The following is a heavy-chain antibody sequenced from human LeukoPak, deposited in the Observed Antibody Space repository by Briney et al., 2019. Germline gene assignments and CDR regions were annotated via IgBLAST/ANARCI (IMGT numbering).Heavy chain of an antibody. Sequence: PSETLSLTCTVSGGSISSSSYYWGWIRQPPGKGLEWIGSIYYSGSTYYNPSLKSRVTISVDTSKNQFSLKLSSVTAADTAVYYCARRHMVRGIDYWGQGTLATVSS. D-gene: IGHD3-10*01. CDR3: ARRHMVRGIDY. V-gene: IGHV4-39*01. CDR1: GGSISSSSYY. CDR2: IYYSGST. J-gene: IGHJ4*02.